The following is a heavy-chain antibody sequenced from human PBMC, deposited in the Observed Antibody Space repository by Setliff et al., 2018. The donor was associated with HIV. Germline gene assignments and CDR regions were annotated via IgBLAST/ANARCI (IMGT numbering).Heavy chain of an antibody. Sequence: PSETLSLTCTVSGGSISSYYWSWIRQPPGKGLEWIGYIYYSGSTNYNPSLKSRVTISVDTSKNQFSLKLSSVTAADTALYYCARGRLMGSSVLFFDFWGQGRLVTVSS. V-gene: IGHV4-59*08. CDR3: ARGRLMGSSVLFFDF. CDR1: GGSISSYY. CDR2: IYYSGST. J-gene: IGHJ4*02. D-gene: IGHD1-26*01.